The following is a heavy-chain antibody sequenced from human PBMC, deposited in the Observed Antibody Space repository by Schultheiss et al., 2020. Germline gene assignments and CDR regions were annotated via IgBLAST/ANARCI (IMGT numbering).Heavy chain of an antibody. J-gene: IGHJ4*02. D-gene: IGHD2-15*01. CDR2: IYSGGST. V-gene: IGHV3-53*01. CDR1: GFTVSSSY. CDR3: ARAPGYCSGGSCYSFDS. Sequence: GGSLRLSCAASGFTVSSSYMSWVRQAPGKGLEWISIIYSGGSTYYADSVKGRFTISRDNSKNTLYLQMNSLRAEDTAVYYCARAPGYCSGGSCYSFDSWGQGTLVTVSS.